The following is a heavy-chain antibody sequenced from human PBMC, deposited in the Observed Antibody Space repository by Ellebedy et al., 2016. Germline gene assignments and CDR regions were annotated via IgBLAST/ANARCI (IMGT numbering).Heavy chain of an antibody. D-gene: IGHD3-9*01. V-gene: IGHV3-53*01. Sequence: GESLKISCAASGFTFSSFAMNWVRQAPGKGLEWVSVIYSDGTTYYADSVRGRFTLSRDSSKNTLYLQMNSLRAEDTAVYYCARGFSFDWKTFNYWGQGTLVTVSS. J-gene: IGHJ4*02. CDR1: GFTFSSFA. CDR2: IYSDGTT. CDR3: ARGFSFDWKTFNY.